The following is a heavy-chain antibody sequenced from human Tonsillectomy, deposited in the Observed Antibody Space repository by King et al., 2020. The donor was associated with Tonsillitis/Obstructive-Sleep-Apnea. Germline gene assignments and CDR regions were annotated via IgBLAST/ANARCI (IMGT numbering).Heavy chain of an antibody. CDR2: INTNTGNP. J-gene: IGHJ5*02. Sequence: VQLVQSGSELKKPGASVKLSCKASGYIFNNYAMNWVRQAPGQGLEWMGWINTNTGNPTYAQGFTGRFVFSVDTSVSTAYLQISSLQAEDTAVYYCAKVGVLGFEPWGQGTLVTVSS. D-gene: IGHD3-16*01. CDR3: AKVGVLGFEP. V-gene: IGHV7-4-1*02. CDR1: GYIFNNYA.